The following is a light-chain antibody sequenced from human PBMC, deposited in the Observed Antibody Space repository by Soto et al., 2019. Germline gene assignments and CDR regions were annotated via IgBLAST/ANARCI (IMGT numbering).Light chain of an antibody. CDR3: QQYNSYSQT. V-gene: IGKV1-5*03. CDR2: KAS. CDR1: QTISNW. J-gene: IGKJ1*01. Sequence: IQMTQSPSTLSASVGDRVTITCQASQTISNWLAWYQQKPGKAPKLLIYKASTLESGVPSRFSGSGAGTELTLTISSLQPEAFETYYCQQYNSYSQTFGQRTKVDIK.